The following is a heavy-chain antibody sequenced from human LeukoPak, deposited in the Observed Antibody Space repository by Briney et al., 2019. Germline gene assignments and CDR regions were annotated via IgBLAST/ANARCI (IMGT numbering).Heavy chain of an antibody. J-gene: IGHJ4*02. V-gene: IGHV3-64D*09. CDR3: VKDDSYYYDSSGRDS. CDR1: GFTFSSYI. D-gene: IGHD3-22*01. Sequence: GGSLRLSCSASGFTFSSYIMHWARQAPGKGLEYVSAITSNGDTTYYADSVKGGVTISRDNSKNTLYLQMSSLRAEDTAVYYCVKDDSYYYDSSGRDSWGQGTLVTVSS. CDR2: ITSNGDTT.